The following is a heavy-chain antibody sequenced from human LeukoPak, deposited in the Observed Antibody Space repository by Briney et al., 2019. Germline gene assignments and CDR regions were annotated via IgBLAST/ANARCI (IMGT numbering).Heavy chain of an antibody. CDR1: GFTFSSYA. CDR2: TSGSGGST. CDR3: AKDRSGSSRKPVFDY. V-gene: IGHV3-23*01. D-gene: IGHD1-26*01. J-gene: IGHJ4*02. Sequence: PGGSLRLSCAASGFTFSSYAMSWVRQAPGKGLEWVSATSGSGGSTYYADSVKGRFTISRDNSKNTLYLQMNSLRAEDTAVYYCAKDRSGSSRKPVFDYWGQGTLVTVSS.